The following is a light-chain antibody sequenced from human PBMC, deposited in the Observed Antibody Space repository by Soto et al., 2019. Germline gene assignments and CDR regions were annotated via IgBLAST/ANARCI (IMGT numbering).Light chain of an antibody. CDR3: LQDYNYAWT. V-gene: IGKV1-6*01. Sequence: ASQMTQSPSSLSASVGDRVTITCRASQDIGTKLGWFQQKPGKAPELLIYSAYKLQSGVPSRFSGSGSGTDFTLTISSLQPEDFATYYCLQDYNYAWTFGQGTKVEIK. J-gene: IGKJ1*01. CDR1: QDIGTK. CDR2: SAY.